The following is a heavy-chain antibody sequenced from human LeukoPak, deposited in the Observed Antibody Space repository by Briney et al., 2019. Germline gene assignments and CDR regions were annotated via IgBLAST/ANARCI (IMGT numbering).Heavy chain of an antibody. CDR3: VRVFKQWLVHLDY. Sequence: PSETLSLTCTVSGGSISSSSYYWGWIREPPGKGLEWIGSIYYSGSTSYNPSLKSRVTISVDTSKNQFSLKLSSVTAADTAVYYCVRVFKQWLVHLDYWGQGTLVTVSS. CDR2: IYYSGST. CDR1: GGSISSSSYY. D-gene: IGHD6-19*01. V-gene: IGHV4-39*07. J-gene: IGHJ4*02.